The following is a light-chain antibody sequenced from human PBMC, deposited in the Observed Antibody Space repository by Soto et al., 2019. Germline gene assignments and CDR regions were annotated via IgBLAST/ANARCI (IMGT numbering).Light chain of an antibody. CDR3: CSYAGSSTFGV. V-gene: IGLV1-40*01. CDR2: GNI. CDR1: SSNIGAGYD. Sequence: QSVLTQPPSVSGAPGQRVTISCTGSSSNIGAGYDVHWYQQRPGTAPKLLIFGNINRPSGVPDRFSGSKSGTSASLAITGLQAEDEGDYYCCSYAGSSTFGVFGGGTKLTVL. J-gene: IGLJ3*02.